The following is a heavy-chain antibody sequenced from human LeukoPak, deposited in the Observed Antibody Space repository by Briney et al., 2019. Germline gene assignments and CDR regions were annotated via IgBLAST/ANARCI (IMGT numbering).Heavy chain of an antibody. CDR1: GFTFSNYW. CDR2: IKEDGSAK. J-gene: IGHJ4*02. V-gene: IGHV3-7*01. CDR3: ASFKGFANG. Sequence: GGSLRLSCTASGFTFSNYWMHWVRQAPGKGLEWVANIKEDGSAKWYLDSVKGRFTISRDNAKNSLYLQMNSLRAEDTAIYYCASFKGFANGWGQGTLVTVSS. D-gene: IGHD3-10*01.